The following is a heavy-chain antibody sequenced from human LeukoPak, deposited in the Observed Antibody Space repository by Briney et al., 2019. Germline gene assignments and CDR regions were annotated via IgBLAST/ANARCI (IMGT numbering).Heavy chain of an antibody. D-gene: IGHD3-22*01. Sequence: ASVKVSCKASGYTFINYGINWVRQAPGQGLEWMGWISAYNGYTNYAQKLQGGVTMTTDTSTSTAYMELRSLRSDDTAVYYCARDRSFYYYDSSGYNYWGQGTLVSVSS. J-gene: IGHJ4*02. CDR2: ISAYNGYT. CDR1: GYTFINYG. V-gene: IGHV1-18*01. CDR3: ARDRSFYYYDSSGYNY.